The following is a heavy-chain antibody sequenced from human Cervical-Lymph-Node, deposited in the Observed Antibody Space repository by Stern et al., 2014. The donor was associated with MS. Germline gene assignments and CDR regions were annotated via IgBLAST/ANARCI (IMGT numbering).Heavy chain of an antibody. Sequence: MQLVESVAEVKKPGSSVKVSCKASGGTFSSYAISWVRQAPGQGLEWMGGIIPIFGTANYAQKFQGRVTITADESTNTAYMELSSLRSEDTAVYYCASRIGYDSSGTLDYWGQGTLVTVSS. CDR3: ASRIGYDSSGTLDY. D-gene: IGHD3-22*01. CDR1: GGTFSSYA. CDR2: IIPIFGTA. J-gene: IGHJ4*02. V-gene: IGHV1-69*01.